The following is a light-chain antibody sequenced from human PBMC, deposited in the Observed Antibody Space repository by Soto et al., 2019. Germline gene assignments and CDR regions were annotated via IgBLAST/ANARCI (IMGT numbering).Light chain of an antibody. Sequence: EIVLTQSPGTLSLSSGERATLSCRASQSVSSSYLAWYQQKPGQAPRLLIYGASSRATGIPDRFSGSGSGTDITLNISRLEPEDFAVYYCQQYGSSTLSFVGGTKVEIK. V-gene: IGKV3-20*01. CDR2: GAS. CDR1: QSVSSSY. J-gene: IGKJ4*01. CDR3: QQYGSSTLS.